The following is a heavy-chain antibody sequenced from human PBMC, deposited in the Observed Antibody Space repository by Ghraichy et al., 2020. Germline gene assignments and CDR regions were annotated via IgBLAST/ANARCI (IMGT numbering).Heavy chain of an antibody. CDR3: ARVRYSGSYYFDY. D-gene: IGHD1-26*01. CDR2: ISSSGSYI. J-gene: IGHJ4*02. CDR1: GFTFSSYS. V-gene: IGHV3-21*01. Sequence: SCAASGFTFSSYSMKWVRQAPGKGLEWVSSISSSGSYIYYAESAKGRFTISRDNAKNSLYLQMNSLRAEGTAVYYCARVRYSGSYYFDYWGQGTLVTVSS.